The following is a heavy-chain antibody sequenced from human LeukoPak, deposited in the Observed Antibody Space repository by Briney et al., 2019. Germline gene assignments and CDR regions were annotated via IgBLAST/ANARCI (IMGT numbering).Heavy chain of an antibody. CDR1: GYTFTSYG. V-gene: IGHV1-18*01. CDR2: ISAYNGNT. J-gene: IGHJ5*02. D-gene: IGHD2-2*01. Sequence: ASVKVSCKASGYTFTSYGISWGRQAPGQGLEWMGWISAYNGNTNYAQKLRGRVTMTTDTSTSTAYMELRSLRSDDTAVYYCARDRRPCSSTSCYPTLNWFDPWGQGTLVTVSS. CDR3: ARDRRPCSSTSCYPTLNWFDP.